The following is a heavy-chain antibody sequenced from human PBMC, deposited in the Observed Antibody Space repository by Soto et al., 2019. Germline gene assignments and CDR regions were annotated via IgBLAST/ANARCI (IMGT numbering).Heavy chain of an antibody. Sequence: GGSLRLSCAASGFTFSSYAMHWVRQAPGKGLEWVAVISYDGSNKYYADSVKGRFTISRDNSKNTLYLQMNSLRAEDTAVYYCARDQNYYFDYWGQGTLVTVS. CDR3: ARDQNYYFDY. V-gene: IGHV3-30-3*01. J-gene: IGHJ4*02. CDR2: ISYDGSNK. D-gene: IGHD1-7*01. CDR1: GFTFSSYA.